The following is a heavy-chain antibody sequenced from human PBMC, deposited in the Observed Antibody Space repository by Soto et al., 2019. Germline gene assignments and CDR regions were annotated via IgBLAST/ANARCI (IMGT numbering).Heavy chain of an antibody. CDR3: ARAPYRWGQFDY. D-gene: IGHD3-16*01. CDR1: GGSVSSGSYY. J-gene: IGHJ4*02. Sequence: PSETLSLTCTVSGGSVSSGSYYWSWIRQPPGKGLEWIGYIYYSGSTNYNPSLKSRVTISVDTSKNQFSLKLSSVTAADTAVYYCARAPYRWGQFDYWGQGTLVTVSS. CDR2: IYYSGST. V-gene: IGHV4-61*01.